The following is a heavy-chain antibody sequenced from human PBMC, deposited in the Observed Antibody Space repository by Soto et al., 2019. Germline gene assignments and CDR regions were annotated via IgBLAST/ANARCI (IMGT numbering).Heavy chain of an antibody. CDR3: ARRARPDFYYMDV. D-gene: IGHD6-6*01. Sequence: GGSLRLSCAASGFTLRGYAMDWVRQAPGKGLEYVSGISTNGVGTYYANSVQGRFTISRDNSKNTVYLQMGSLRPEDMAVYYCARRARPDFYYMDVWGKGTTVTVSS. CDR2: ISTNGVGT. J-gene: IGHJ6*03. CDR1: GFTLRGYA. V-gene: IGHV3-64*01.